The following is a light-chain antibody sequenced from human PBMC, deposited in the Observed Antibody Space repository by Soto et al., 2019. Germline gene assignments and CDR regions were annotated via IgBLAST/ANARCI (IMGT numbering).Light chain of an antibody. CDR1: SSDVGGYNY. Sequence: QSALTQPASVSGSPGQSITISCTGTSSDVGGYNYVSWYQQHPGKAPKLMIYDVSNRPSGVSNRFSGSKSGNTASLTISGLQAEDEADYYFSSYTSSRPYVVFGGGTQLHVL. CDR2: DVS. CDR3: SSYTSSRPYVV. J-gene: IGLJ2*01. V-gene: IGLV2-14*01.